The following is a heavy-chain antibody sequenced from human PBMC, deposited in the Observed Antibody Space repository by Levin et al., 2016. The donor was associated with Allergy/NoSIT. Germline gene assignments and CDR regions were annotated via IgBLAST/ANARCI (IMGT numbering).Heavy chain of an antibody. V-gene: IGHV4-59*01. D-gene: IGHD2-2*01. J-gene: IGHJ4*02. CDR3: AKTYCASTSCPFDY. CDR2: SYYTGTT. Sequence: RQAPGKGLEWIGYSYYTGTTYYNPSLKSRVTISVDTSKNQFSLKLTSVSAADTAVYYCAKTYCASTSCPFDYWGQGTLVTAPQ.